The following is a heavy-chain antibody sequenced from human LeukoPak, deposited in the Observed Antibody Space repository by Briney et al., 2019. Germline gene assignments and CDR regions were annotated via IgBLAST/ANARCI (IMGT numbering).Heavy chain of an antibody. CDR2: TSRNGIRI. V-gene: IGHV3-9*01. J-gene: IGHJ4*02. CDR1: GFTFTEYG. D-gene: IGHD3-10*01. Sequence: GGSLTLSCAGSGFTFTEYGMHWVRQAPGKGLEWVSGTSRNGIRIGYADSVKGRFCISRDNARKSLYLHMDRLRPEDTALYYCAKGGATTVRGIIKDWGQGTLVTVSS. CDR3: AKGGATTVRGIIKD.